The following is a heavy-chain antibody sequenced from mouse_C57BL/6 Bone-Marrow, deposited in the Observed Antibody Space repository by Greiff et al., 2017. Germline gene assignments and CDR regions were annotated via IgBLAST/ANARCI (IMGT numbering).Heavy chain of an antibody. CDR3: ARRKYYYAMDY. Sequence: VQLQESGAELVRPGASVKLSCKASGYTFTDYYINWVKQRTGQGLEWIARIYPGSGNTYYNEKFKGKATLTAEKSSSTAYMQLSSLTSEDSAVYFCARRKYYYAMDYWGQGTSVTVSS. V-gene: IGHV1-76*01. CDR1: GYTFTDYY. CDR2: IYPGSGNT. J-gene: IGHJ4*01.